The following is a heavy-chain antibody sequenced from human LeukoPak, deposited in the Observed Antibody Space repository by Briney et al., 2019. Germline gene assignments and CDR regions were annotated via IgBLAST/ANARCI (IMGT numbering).Heavy chain of an antibody. CDR2: IRQDGGEE. J-gene: IGHJ4*02. CDR1: GFTFSNYW. CDR3: THCGGDCYSGY. Sequence: GGSLRLSCAASGFTFSNYWMSWIRQAPGKGLEWVANIRQDGGEEYHVDSVKGRFTISRDNAKNSLYLQMNSLKTEDTAVYYCTHCGGDCYSGYWGQGTLVTVSS. D-gene: IGHD2-21*02. V-gene: IGHV3-7*03.